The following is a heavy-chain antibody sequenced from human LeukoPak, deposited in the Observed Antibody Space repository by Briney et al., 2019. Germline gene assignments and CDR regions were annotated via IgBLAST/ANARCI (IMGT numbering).Heavy chain of an antibody. V-gene: IGHV3-30-3*01. J-gene: IGHJ6*02. CDR3: ARSKYSSGWVYYYYGMDV. CDR2: ISYDGSNE. D-gene: IGHD6-19*01. CDR1: GFTFSSYA. Sequence: PGGSPRLSCAASGFTFSSYAMHWVRQAPGKGLEWVAVISYDGSNEYYADSVKGRFTISRDNSKNTLYLQMNSLRAEDTAVYYCARSKYSSGWVYYYYGMDVWGQGTTVTVSS.